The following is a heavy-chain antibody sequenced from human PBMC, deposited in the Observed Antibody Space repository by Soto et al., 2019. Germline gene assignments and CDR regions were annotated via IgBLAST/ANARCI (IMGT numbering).Heavy chain of an antibody. CDR3: ARGGDYYGSGSYYNLADY. V-gene: IGHV5-51*01. J-gene: IGHJ4*02. CDR1: GYSFISYW. CDR2: IYPGDSDT. Sequence: EVQLVQSGAEVKKPGESLKISCKGSGYSFISYWIGWVRQMPGKDQEWMGIIYPGDSDTRYSPSFQGQVTISADKSISTAYLQWSSLKASDTSMYYCARGGDYYGSGSYYNLADYWGQGTLVTVSS. D-gene: IGHD3-10*01.